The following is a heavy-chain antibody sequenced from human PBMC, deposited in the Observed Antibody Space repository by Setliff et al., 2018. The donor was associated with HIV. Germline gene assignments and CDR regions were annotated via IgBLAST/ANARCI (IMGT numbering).Heavy chain of an antibody. D-gene: IGHD5-12*01. J-gene: IGHJ4*02. Sequence: SETLSLTCAVYGGSFSDYSWSWIRQPPGKGLEWIGEISYSGSTNYNPSLKSRVTISIDTSKNQFSLRLTSVTAADTAVYYCAKSPGFSGYGGSGWGQGVPVTVSS. CDR2: ISYSGST. V-gene: IGHV4-34*01. CDR3: AKSPGFSGYGGSG. CDR1: GGSFSDYS.